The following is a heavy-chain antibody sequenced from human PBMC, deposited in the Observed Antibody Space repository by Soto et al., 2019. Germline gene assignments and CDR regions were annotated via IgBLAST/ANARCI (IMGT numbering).Heavy chain of an antibody. J-gene: IGHJ5*02. CDR3: ARGACSSTSCYLGGLWFDP. CDR2: IIPIFGTA. D-gene: IGHD2-2*01. CDR1: GGTFSSYS. V-gene: IGHV1-69*13. Sequence: GASVKVSCKASGGTFSSYSISWVLQAPGQGLEWMGGIIPIFGTANYAQKFQGRVTITADESTSTAYMELSSLRSEDTAVYYCARGACSSTSCYLGGLWFDPWGQGTLVTVSS.